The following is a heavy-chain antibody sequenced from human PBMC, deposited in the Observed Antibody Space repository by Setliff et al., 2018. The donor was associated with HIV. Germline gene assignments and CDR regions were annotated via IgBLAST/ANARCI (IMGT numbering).Heavy chain of an antibody. CDR2: IYYSGRT. CDR3: ASAGSGTRAPPRY. J-gene: IGHJ4*02. Sequence: PSETLSLTCTVSGGSVSSGSYYWSWIRQPPGKGLEWIGYIYYSGRTKHNPALKSRVTISLDTSKNQFSLKLTSVTAADTAVYYCASAGSGTRAPPRYWGQGTPVTVSS. V-gene: IGHV4-61*01. CDR1: GGSVSSGSYY. D-gene: IGHD1-1*01.